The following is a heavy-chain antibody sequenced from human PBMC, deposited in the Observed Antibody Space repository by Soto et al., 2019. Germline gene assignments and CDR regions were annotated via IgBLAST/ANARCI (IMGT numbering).Heavy chain of an antibody. V-gene: IGHV1-18*01. J-gene: IGHJ3*02. CDR3: ARDHRGGTEAFEI. D-gene: IGHD2-15*01. CDR2: ISAYNGNT. CDR1: GYTFTSFG. Sequence: QVQLVQSGAEVKKPGASVKVSCKASGYTFTSFGISWVRQAPGQGLEWMGWISAYNGNTNYAENLQGRVTMTTDTSTSTDYMELRSLRSDVTAVYYCARDHRGGTEAFEIWGQGTMVTVSS.